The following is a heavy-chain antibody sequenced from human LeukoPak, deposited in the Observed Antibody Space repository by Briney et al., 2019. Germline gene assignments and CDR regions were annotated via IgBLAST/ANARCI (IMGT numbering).Heavy chain of an antibody. J-gene: IGHJ5*02. CDR1: GGSFSGYY. D-gene: IGHD3-3*01. Sequence: SQTLSLTCAVYGGSFSGYYWSWIRQPPGKGLEWIGEINHSGSTNYNPSLKSRVTISVDTSKNQFSLKLSSVTAADTAVYYCATRYDFWSGYFSWFDPWGQGTLVTVSS. CDR3: ATRYDFWSGYFSWFDP. V-gene: IGHV4-34*01. CDR2: INHSGST.